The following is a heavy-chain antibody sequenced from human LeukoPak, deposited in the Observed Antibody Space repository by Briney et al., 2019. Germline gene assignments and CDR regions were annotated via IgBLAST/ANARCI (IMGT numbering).Heavy chain of an antibody. Sequence: TXXGXSWVXQAPGQXLEWMGWIXXYNGNTNYAQKLQGRVTMTTDTSTSTAYMEPRSLRSDDTAVYYCAREYCSSTSCYTVRPYYYYGMDVWGQGTTVTVSS. CDR3: AREYCSSTSCYTVRPYYYYGMDV. CDR2: IXXYNGNT. J-gene: IGHJ6*02. D-gene: IGHD2-2*01. CDR1: TXXG. V-gene: IGHV1-18*01.